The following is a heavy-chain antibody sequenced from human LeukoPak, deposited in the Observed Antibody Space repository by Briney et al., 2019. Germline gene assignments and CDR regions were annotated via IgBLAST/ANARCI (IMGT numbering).Heavy chain of an antibody. J-gene: IGHJ2*01. CDR2: IKSRTDGGTT. D-gene: IGHD5-24*01. CDR1: GFTFSDHY. V-gene: IGHV3-15*07. Sequence: TSGGSLRLSCSVAGFTFSDHYMNWIRQAPGKGLEWVGRIKSRTDGGTTDYAAPVKGRFTISRDDSKNTLYLQMNSLKSEDTAVYYCARVQLGESWFFDLWGRGTLVTVSS. CDR3: ARVQLGESWFFDL.